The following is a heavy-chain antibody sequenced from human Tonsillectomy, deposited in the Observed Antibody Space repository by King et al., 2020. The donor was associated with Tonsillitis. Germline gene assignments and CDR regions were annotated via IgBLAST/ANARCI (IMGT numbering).Heavy chain of an antibody. CDR1: GFTFSNYD. J-gene: IGHJ6*02. CDR2: ISYDGSNK. D-gene: IGHD2-15*01. CDR3: TRGDDCSGGSCHYYGMDV. Sequence: VQLVESGGGVVQPGRSLRLSCAASGFTFSNYDMHWVRQAPGKGLEWVAVISYDGSNKYYAESVKGRFTISRDNSKNTLFLQMNSLRVEDTAVYYCTRGDDCSGGSCHYYGMDVWGQGTTVTVS. V-gene: IGHV3-33*05.